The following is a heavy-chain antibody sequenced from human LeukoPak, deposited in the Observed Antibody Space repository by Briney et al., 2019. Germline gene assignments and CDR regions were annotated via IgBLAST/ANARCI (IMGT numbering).Heavy chain of an antibody. CDR3: ARAASSGSY. CDR2: KKSDGSEK. Sequence: GGSLRLSCAASEYTFNTYWMSWVRQAPGKGLEWVANKKSDGSEKYYVDSVKGRFTISRDNGKNSLYLQMDSLRGEDTAVYYCARAASSGSYWGQGALVTVSS. D-gene: IGHD3-10*01. CDR1: EYTFNTYW. J-gene: IGHJ4*02. V-gene: IGHV3-7*04.